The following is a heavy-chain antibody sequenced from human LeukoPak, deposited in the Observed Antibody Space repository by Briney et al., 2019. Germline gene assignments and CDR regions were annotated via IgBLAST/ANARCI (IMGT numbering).Heavy chain of an antibody. V-gene: IGHV1-18*01. CDR1: GYTFTSYG. J-gene: IGHJ4*02. CDR3: AREGDESADSSGYYYRDYYFDY. D-gene: IGHD3-22*01. CDR2: ISAYNGNT. Sequence: EASVKVSCKASGYTFTSYGISWVRQAPGQGLEWMGWISAYNGNTNYAQKLQGRVTMTTDTSTSTAYMELRSLRSDDTAVYYCAREGDESADSSGYYYRDYYFDYWGQGTLVTVSS.